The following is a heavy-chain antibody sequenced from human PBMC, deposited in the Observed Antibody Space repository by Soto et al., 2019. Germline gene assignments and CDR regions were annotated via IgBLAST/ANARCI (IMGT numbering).Heavy chain of an antibody. V-gene: IGHV4-4*07. CDR2: IFPSGDS. D-gene: IGHD6-6*01. CDR3: ARASRCKSEYECFAWLDF. J-gene: IGHJ4*02. CDR1: GGPISSLY. Sequence: SETLSLTCTVSGGPISSLYWAWIRQPAGKGLEWIGRIFPSGDSNYNPSLTSRVSMSLGTSKNQFSLTVSSVTAADTAVYYCARASRCKSEYECFAWLDFWGQGILVTVSS.